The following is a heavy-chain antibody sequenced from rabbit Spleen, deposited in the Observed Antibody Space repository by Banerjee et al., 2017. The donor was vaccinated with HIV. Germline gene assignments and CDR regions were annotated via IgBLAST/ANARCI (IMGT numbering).Heavy chain of an antibody. CDR3: GRSSNAGYAGYGYGSNL. J-gene: IGHJ4*01. CDR2: IYTGGSGGI. Sequence: QTLKESGGDLVKPGASLTLTCTASGFDLSNYYYIYWVRQAPGKGLEWIGCIYTGGSGGIYYASWAKGRLTISKTSSTTVTLQMTSLTAADTATYFCGRSSNAGYAGYGYGSNLWGPGTLVTVS. CDR1: GFDLSNYYY. D-gene: IGHD7-1*01. V-gene: IGHV1S40*01.